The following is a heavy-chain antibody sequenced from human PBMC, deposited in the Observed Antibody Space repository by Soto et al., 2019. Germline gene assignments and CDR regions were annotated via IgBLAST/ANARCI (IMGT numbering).Heavy chain of an antibody. CDR1: GFTFSSYS. CDR2: ISSSSSTI. D-gene: IGHD4-4*01. CDR3: ATDGTVTPPGVLDY. Sequence: EVQLVESGGGLVQPGGSLRLSCAASGFTFSSYSMNWVRQAPGKGLEWVSYISSSSSTIYYADSVKGRFTISRANAKNSLYLQMNSLRDEDTAVYYCATDGTVTPPGVLDYWGQGTLVTVSS. V-gene: IGHV3-48*02. J-gene: IGHJ4*02.